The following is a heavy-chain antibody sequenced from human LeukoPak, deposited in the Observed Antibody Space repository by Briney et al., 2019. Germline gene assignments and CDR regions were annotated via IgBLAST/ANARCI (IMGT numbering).Heavy chain of an antibody. D-gene: IGHD6-6*01. CDR3: ARDSSSSGQYWFDP. J-gene: IGHJ5*02. Sequence: GGSLRLSCAASGFTFSDYYMSWVRQAPGKGLEWVSVIYSGGSTYYADSVKGRFTISRDNSKNTLYLQMNSLRAEDTAVYYCARDSSSSGQYWFDPWGQGTLVTVSS. CDR1: GFTFSDYY. V-gene: IGHV3-66*02. CDR2: IYSGGST.